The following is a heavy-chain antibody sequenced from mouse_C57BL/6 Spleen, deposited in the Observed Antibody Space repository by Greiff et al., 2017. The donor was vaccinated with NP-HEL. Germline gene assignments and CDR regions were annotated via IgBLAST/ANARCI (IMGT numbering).Heavy chain of an antibody. CDR1: GYTFTSYW. J-gene: IGHJ4*01. D-gene: IGHD1-3*01. Sequence: QVQLQQSGTELVKPGASVKLSCKASGYTFTSYWMHWVKQRPGQGLEWIGNINPSNGGTNYNEKFKSKATLTVDKSSSTAYMQLSSLTSEDSAVYYCARSFNYYYAMDYWGQGTSVTVSS. CDR2: INPSNGGT. CDR3: ARSFNYYYAMDY. V-gene: IGHV1-53*01.